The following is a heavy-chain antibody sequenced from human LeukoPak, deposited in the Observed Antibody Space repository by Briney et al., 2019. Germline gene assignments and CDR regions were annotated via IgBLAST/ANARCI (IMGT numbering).Heavy chain of an antibody. V-gene: IGHV4-59*08. CDR2: IYYSGST. J-gene: IGHJ4*02. CDR1: GSSISSYY. CDR3: ARVYGDYVDH. D-gene: IGHD4-17*01. Sequence: PSETLSLTCTVSGSSISSYYWSWIRQPPGKGLEWIGYIYYSGSTNYNPSLKSRVTISVDTSKNQFSLKLSSVTAADTAMYYCARVYGDYVDHWGQGTLVTVPS.